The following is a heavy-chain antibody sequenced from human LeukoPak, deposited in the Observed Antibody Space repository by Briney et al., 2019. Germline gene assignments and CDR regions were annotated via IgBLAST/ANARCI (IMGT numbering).Heavy chain of an antibody. J-gene: IGHJ3*02. Sequence: SETLSLTCAVYGGSFSGYYWSWIRQPPGKGLEWIGEINHSGGTNYNPSLKSRVTISVDTSKNQFSLKLSSVTAADTAVYYCARGPPSGDAFDIWGQGTMVTVSS. CDR3: ARGPPSGDAFDI. CDR1: GGSFSGYY. D-gene: IGHD3-10*01. CDR2: INHSGGT. V-gene: IGHV4-34*01.